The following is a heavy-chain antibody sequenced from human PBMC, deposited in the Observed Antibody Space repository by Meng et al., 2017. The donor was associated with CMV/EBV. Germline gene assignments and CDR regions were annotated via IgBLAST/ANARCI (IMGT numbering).Heavy chain of an antibody. J-gene: IGHJ4*02. D-gene: IGHD6-19*01. CDR2: IRYDGSDK. V-gene: IGHV3-30*02. CDR3: AKEGSSDSSGWGWYY. Sequence: GGSLRLSCAASGFTFSSYGMHWVRQAPGKGLEWVAFIRYDGSDKYYADSVKDRFTISRDNSKNTLYLQMNSMRAEDTAVYYCAKEGSSDSSGWGWYYWGQGTLVTVSS. CDR1: GFTFSSYG.